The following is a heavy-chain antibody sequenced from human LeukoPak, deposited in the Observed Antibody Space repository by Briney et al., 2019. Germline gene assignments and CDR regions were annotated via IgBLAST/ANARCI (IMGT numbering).Heavy chain of an antibody. Sequence: GGSLRLSCAASGFTFSYAWMNWVRQAPGKGLEWVGRIKSKTAGGTTDYAAPVKGRFTISRDESKNTLYLQMNSLQIEDTAVYYCTPHPFSVTPLDWGQGTLVTVSS. D-gene: IGHD4-23*01. V-gene: IGHV3-15*01. CDR3: TPHPFSVTPLD. CDR1: GFTFSYAW. CDR2: IKSKTAGGTT. J-gene: IGHJ4*02.